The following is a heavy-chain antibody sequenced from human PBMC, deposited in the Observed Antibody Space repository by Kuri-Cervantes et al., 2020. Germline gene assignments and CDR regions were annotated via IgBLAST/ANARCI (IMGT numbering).Heavy chain of an antibody. D-gene: IGHD5-18*01. J-gene: IGHJ4*02. V-gene: IGHV3-30*02. CDR2: IWYDGSRK. CDR1: GFTFSSYG. CDR3: AKEGTAMVTGFDY. Sequence: GGSLRLSCAASGFTFSSYGMHWVRLTPGKGLEWVAIIWYDGSRKSYVDSVKGRFTISRDNFKNTLSLQMNSLRAEDTAVYYCAKEGTAMVTGFDYWGQGTLVTVSS.